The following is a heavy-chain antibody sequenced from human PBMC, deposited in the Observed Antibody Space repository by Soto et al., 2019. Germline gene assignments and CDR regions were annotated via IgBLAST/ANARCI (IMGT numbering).Heavy chain of an antibody. CDR1: GFTFSNYA. V-gene: IGHV3-23*01. Sequence: GGSLRLSCAASGFTFSNYAMSWVRQAPGKELEWVSSISSSGGSTDYADSVKGRFTISRDNSQNTLNLQMNSLRAEDTAIYFCAKDPHPGVAGQRTFDYWGQGTLVTVSS. D-gene: IGHD6-19*01. CDR3: AKDPHPGVAGQRTFDY. J-gene: IGHJ4*02. CDR2: ISSSGGST.